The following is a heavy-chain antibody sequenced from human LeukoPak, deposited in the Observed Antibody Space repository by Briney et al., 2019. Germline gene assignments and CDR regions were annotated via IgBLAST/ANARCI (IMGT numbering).Heavy chain of an antibody. J-gene: IGHJ4*02. Sequence: GRSLRLSCAASGFTFDDYAMHWDRQAPGKGLEWVSGISWNSGSIGYADSVKGRFTISRDNAKNSLYLQMNSLRAEDTALYYCAKDYDSSGYYALYFDYWGQGTLVTVSS. V-gene: IGHV3-9*01. D-gene: IGHD3-22*01. CDR3: AKDYDSSGYYALYFDY. CDR2: ISWNSGSI. CDR1: GFTFDDYA.